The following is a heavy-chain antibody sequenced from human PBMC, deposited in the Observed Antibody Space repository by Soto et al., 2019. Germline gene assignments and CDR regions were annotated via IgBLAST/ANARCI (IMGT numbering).Heavy chain of an antibody. CDR3: ARDIDSSSWTQRWIDP. Sequence: PSETLSLTCTVSGGSISSYYWSWIRQPPGKGLEWIGYIYYSGSTNYNPSLKSRVTISVDTSKNQFSLKLSSVTAADTAVYYCARDIDSSSWTQRWIDPSGQGILLTVS. J-gene: IGHJ5*02. D-gene: IGHD6-13*01. V-gene: IGHV4-59*01. CDR1: GGSISSYY. CDR2: IYYSGST.